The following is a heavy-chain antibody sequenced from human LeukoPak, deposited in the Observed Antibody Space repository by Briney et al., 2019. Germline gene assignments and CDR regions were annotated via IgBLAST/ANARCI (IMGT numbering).Heavy chain of an antibody. V-gene: IGHV1-24*01. CDR2: FAPEDGEP. CDR3: ATDGPAKYYYYGMDV. J-gene: IGHJ6*02. CDR1: GYTLTELS. D-gene: IGHD1-14*01. Sequence: GASVKVSCKASGYTLTELSMHWVRQAPGTGLEWLGGFAPEDGEPIYAQKFQGRVTMTEDTSTATAYMKLSSLRSEDTAVYYCATDGPAKYYYYGMDVWGQGTTVTVSS.